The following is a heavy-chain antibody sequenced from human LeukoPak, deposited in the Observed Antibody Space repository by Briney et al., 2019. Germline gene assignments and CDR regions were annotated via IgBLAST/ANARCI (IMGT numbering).Heavy chain of an antibody. CDR1: GGTFSSDA. J-gene: IGHJ5*02. D-gene: IGHD3-10*01. V-gene: IGHV1-69*01. CDR3: ARANYGSGSFDNWFDL. CDR2: IFPIFGTA. Sequence: SVKVSCKASGGTFSSDAISWVRQAPGQGLDWMGGIFPIFGTANYAQKFQGRVTITADESTSTAYMELRSLRSEDTAVYYCARANYGSGSFDNWFDLWGQGTLVTVSS.